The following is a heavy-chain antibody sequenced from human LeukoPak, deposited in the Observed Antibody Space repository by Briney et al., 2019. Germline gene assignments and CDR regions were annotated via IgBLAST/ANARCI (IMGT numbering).Heavy chain of an antibody. J-gene: IGHJ4*02. CDR1: GFTFSGFA. CDR3: AAPEPGIAVLGY. D-gene: IGHD6-19*01. V-gene: IGHV3-30*04. CDR2: ISYDGSNK. Sequence: GGSLRLACAASGFTFSGFAMHWVRQAPGKGLEWVAVISYDGSNKYYADSVKGRFTISRDNSKNTLYLQMNSLRAGDTAVYYSAAPEPGIAVLGYWGQGTLVTVSS.